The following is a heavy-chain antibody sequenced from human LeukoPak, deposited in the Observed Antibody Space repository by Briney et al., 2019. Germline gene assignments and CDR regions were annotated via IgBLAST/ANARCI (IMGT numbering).Heavy chain of an antibody. CDR2: INAGSGNT. CDR1: GYNFTSYT. CDR3: ARGKDGYKDYFDY. J-gene: IGHJ4*02. V-gene: IGHV1-3*01. D-gene: IGHD5-24*01. Sequence: ASVKVSCKASGYNFTSYTIHWVRQAPAQRLEWMGWINAGSGNTKYSQKFQGRVTITADKSTSTAYMELSSLRSEDTAVYYCARGKDGYKDYFDYWGQGTLVTVSS.